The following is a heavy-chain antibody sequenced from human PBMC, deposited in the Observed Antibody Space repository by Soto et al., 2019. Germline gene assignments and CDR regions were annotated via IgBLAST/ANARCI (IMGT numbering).Heavy chain of an antibody. D-gene: IGHD6-13*01. CDR1: GYSFTSYW. Sequence: GESLKISCKGSGYSFTSYWISWVRQMPGKGLEWLGRIDPSDSYTNYSPSFQGHVTISADKSISTAYLQWSSLKASDTAMYYCARQGQQLATLGYYYYYGMDVWGQGTTVTVSS. CDR2: IDPSDSYT. CDR3: ARQGQQLATLGYYYYYGMDV. J-gene: IGHJ6*02. V-gene: IGHV5-10-1*01.